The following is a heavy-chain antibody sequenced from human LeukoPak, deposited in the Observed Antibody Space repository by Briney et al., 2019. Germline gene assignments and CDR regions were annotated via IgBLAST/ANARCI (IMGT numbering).Heavy chain of an antibody. V-gene: IGHV1-8*03. Sequence: ASVKVSCKASGYTFTSCDINWVRQATGQGLEWMGWMNPNSGNTGYAQKFQGRVTITRNTSISTAYMELSSLRSEDTAVYYCARASPRYYWFDPWGQGTLVTVSS. CDR2: MNPNSGNT. CDR3: ARASPRYYWFDP. CDR1: GYTFTSCD. D-gene: IGHD1-26*01. J-gene: IGHJ5*02.